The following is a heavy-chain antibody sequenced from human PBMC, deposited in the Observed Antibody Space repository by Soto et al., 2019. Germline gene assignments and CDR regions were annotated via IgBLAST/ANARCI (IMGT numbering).Heavy chain of an antibody. V-gene: IGHV3-33*01. D-gene: IGHD3-10*01. CDR3: ARDTRVLLLWFGELDY. CDR1: GFTFSSYG. Sequence: GGSLRLSCAASGFTFSSYGMHWVRQAPGKGLEWVAVIWYDGTNKYYADSVKGRFTISRDNSKNTLYLQMNRLRAEDTAVYYCARDTRVLLLWFGELDYWGQGTLVTVSS. J-gene: IGHJ4*02. CDR2: IWYDGTNK.